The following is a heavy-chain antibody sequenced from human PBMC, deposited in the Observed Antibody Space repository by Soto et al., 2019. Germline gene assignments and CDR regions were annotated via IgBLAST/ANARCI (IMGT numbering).Heavy chain of an antibody. CDR1: GFAFSDYY. V-gene: IGHV3-11*06. J-gene: IGHJ4*02. D-gene: IGHD5-18*01. CDR3: ARGVTDTPFDF. CDR2: ISPSGSHT. Sequence: PGGSLRLSCAASGFAFSDYYMTWIRQAPGKGLEWVSYISPSGSHTNYADSMKGRFTISRENAKNSLYLHMSTLRAEDTAVYYCARGVTDTPFDFWGQGAQVTVSS.